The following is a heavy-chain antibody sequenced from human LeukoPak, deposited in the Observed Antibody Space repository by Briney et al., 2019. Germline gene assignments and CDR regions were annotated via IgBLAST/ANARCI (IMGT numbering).Heavy chain of an antibody. CDR3: AKYYYDRSAGSFDY. V-gene: IGHV5-51*01. CDR1: GYSFSDYW. Sequence: GESLKISCKVSGYSFSDYWIGWVRQMPGKGLEWMGIIYPGDSNIRYSPSFQGQVTISADKSITTAYLQWSSLKASDTAMYYCAKYYYDRSAGSFDYCGQGTLVTVSA. CDR2: IYPGDSNI. J-gene: IGHJ4*02. D-gene: IGHD3-22*01.